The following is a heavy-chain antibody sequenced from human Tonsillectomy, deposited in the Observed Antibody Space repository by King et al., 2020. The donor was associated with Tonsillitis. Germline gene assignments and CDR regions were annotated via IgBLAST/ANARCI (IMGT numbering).Heavy chain of an antibody. Sequence: VQLVESGGGLVQPGGSLRLSCAASGFNFSNYAMNWVRQAPGKGLEWVSSISASGSNTFYADSVKDRFTVSRDNSKNTLYLQMNSLRAEDTALYFCAKETDSTSYYYYMDVWGRGTAVTVSS. CDR1: GFNFSNYA. J-gene: IGHJ6*03. D-gene: IGHD2-15*01. CDR2: ISASGSNT. V-gene: IGHV3-23*04. CDR3: AKETDSTSYYYYMDV.